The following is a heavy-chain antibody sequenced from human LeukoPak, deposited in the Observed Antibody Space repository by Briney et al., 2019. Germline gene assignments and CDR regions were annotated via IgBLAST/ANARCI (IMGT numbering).Heavy chain of an antibody. J-gene: IGHJ4*02. CDR2: INYRGSA. V-gene: IGHV4-31*03. Sequence: SETLSLTCTVSGGSISSVDYYWSWIRQYPGKGLEWIGYINYRGSAYYNPSLKSRVTISVDTSKNQFSLKLTSVTAADTAVYYCATDEDIVATKFHYWGQGTLVTVSS. D-gene: IGHD5-12*01. CDR1: GGSISSVDYY. CDR3: ATDEDIVATKFHY.